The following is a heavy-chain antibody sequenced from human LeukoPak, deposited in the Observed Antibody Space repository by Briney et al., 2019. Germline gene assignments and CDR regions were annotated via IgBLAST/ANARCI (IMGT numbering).Heavy chain of an antibody. Sequence: TLSLTCAVSGGSISSGGYSWSWIRQPPGKGLEWIGYIYHSGSTYYNPSLKSRVTISVDRSKNQFSLKLSSVTAADTAVYYCARVQRYGSGSYPDYWGQGTLVTVSS. V-gene: IGHV4-30-2*01. CDR2: IYHSGST. CDR3: ARVQRYGSGSYPDY. CDR1: GGSISSGGYS. J-gene: IGHJ4*02. D-gene: IGHD3-10*01.